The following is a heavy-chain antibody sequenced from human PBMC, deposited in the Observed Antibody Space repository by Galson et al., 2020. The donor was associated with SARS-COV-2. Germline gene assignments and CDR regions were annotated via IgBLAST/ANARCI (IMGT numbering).Heavy chain of an antibody. CDR1: GGSTSGHY. CDR2: IYYTGNT. J-gene: IGHJ4*02. Sequence: SETLSLTCTVSGGSTSGHYWSWIRKSPGKGLEWIGYIYYTGNTNYNPSLRGRVTISIDTSEIQFSLSLRSVTPADTAVYYCARGGSGYHLDYWGQGVLVTVSS. V-gene: IGHV4-59*11. D-gene: IGHD3-22*01. CDR3: ARGGSGYHLDY.